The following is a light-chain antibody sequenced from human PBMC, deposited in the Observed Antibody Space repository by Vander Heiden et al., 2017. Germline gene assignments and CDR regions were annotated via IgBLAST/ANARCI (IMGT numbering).Light chain of an antibody. CDR3: QQYDNLPLT. Sequence: DIQMTPSPSSLSASVGDRVTITCQASHDIINYLNWYQQKPGKAPKLLIYDASNLETGVPSRLSGSGSGTDFTFTISSLQPEDIATYYCQQYDNLPLTFGGGTKVEIK. V-gene: IGKV1-33*01. CDR1: HDIINY. J-gene: IGKJ4*01. CDR2: DAS.